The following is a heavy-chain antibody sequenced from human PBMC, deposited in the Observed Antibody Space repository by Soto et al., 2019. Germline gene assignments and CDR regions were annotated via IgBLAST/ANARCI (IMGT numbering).Heavy chain of an antibody. CDR1: GFTFGDYA. CDR2: IRSKAYGGTT. V-gene: IGHV3-49*03. CDR3: TRDQDWNYAYYYYGMDV. D-gene: IGHD1-7*01. J-gene: IGHJ6*02. Sequence: GGSLRLSCTASGFTFGDYAMSWFRQAPGKGLEWVGFIRSKAYGGTTEYAASVKGRFTISRDDSKSIAYLQMNSLKTEDTAVYYCTRDQDWNYAYYYYGMDVWGQGTTVTVSS.